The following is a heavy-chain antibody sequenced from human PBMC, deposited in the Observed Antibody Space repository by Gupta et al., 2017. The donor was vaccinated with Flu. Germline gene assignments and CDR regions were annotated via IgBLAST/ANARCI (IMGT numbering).Heavy chain of an antibody. CDR2: IYYSGST. D-gene: IGHD2-2*01. Sequence: QVQLQESGPGLVKPSETLSLTCTVSGGSISSYYWSWIRQPPGKGLEWIGYIYYSGSTNYNPSLKSRVTISVDTSKNQFSLKLSSVTAADTAVYYCARELEYPGVAFDIWGQGTMVTVSS. CDR3: ARELEYPGVAFDI. V-gene: IGHV4-59*01. CDR1: GGSISSYY. J-gene: IGHJ3*02.